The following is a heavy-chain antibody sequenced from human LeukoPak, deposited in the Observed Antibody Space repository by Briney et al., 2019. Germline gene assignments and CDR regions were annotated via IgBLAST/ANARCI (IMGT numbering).Heavy chain of an antibody. J-gene: IGHJ4*02. CDR2: ISSSSSYI. CDR1: GFTFSSYE. Sequence: GGSLRLSCAASGFTFSSYEMNWVRQAPGKGLEWVSSISSSSSYIYYADSVKGRFTISRDNAKNSLYLQMSSLRAEDTAVYYCARAAGEMATIRYWGQGTLVTVSS. D-gene: IGHD5-24*01. CDR3: ARAAGEMATIRY. V-gene: IGHV3-21*01.